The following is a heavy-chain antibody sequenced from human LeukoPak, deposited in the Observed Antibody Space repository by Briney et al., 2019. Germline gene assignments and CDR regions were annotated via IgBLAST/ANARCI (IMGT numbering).Heavy chain of an antibody. J-gene: IGHJ4*02. CDR2: ISGSGGTT. CDR3: AKDRRVDFWSGYFDY. Sequence: QLGGSLRLSCAASGFTFSSYGMSWVRQAPGKGLEWVSAISGSGGTTYYADSVKGRFTISRDNSKNTLYLQMNSLRAEDTAVYYCAKDRRVDFWSGYFDYWGQGTLVAVSS. V-gene: IGHV3-23*01. CDR1: GFTFSSYG. D-gene: IGHD3-3*01.